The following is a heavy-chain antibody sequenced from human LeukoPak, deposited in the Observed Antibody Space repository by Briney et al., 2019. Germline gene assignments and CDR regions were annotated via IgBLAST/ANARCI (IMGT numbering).Heavy chain of an antibody. Sequence: PGGSLRLSCAASGFTFSSYSMNWVRQAPGKGLEWVSYISSSSSTIYYADSVKGRFTTSRDDAKNSLHLQMNSLRAEDTAVYYCARDNYGGGYWGQGTLVTVSS. CDR3: ARDNYGGGY. J-gene: IGHJ4*02. CDR2: ISSSSSTI. V-gene: IGHV3-48*04. D-gene: IGHD4-17*01. CDR1: GFTFSSYS.